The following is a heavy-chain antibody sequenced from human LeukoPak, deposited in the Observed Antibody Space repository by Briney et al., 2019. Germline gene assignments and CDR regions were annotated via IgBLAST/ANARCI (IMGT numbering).Heavy chain of an antibody. CDR2: IQSKSDGGTT. V-gene: IGHV3-15*01. J-gene: IGHJ3*02. D-gene: IGHD3-22*01. CDR3: TTPEPRDDSSGYSVNDAFDI. CDR1: GFTFTNAW. Sequence: GVSLRLSCAASGFTFTNAWMSWVRQVPGKGLEWVGRIQSKSDGGTTEYAAPVKGRFTISRDDSKNTLYLQMNSLKIEDTGVYYCTTPEPRDDSSGYSVNDAFDIWGQGTMVTVSS.